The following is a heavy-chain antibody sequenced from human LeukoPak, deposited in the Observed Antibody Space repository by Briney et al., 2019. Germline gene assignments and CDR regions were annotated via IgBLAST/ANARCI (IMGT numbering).Heavy chain of an antibody. J-gene: IGHJ4*02. CDR1: GYSFISYD. CDR3: AVLWFGELSVDY. V-gene: IGHV1-2*02. CDR2: INPNSGGT. D-gene: IGHD3-10*01. Sequence: GASVKVSCKASGYSFISYDINWVRQATGQGLEWMGWINPNSGGTNYAQKFQGRVTMTRDTSISTAYMELSRLRSDDTAVYYCAVLWFGELSVDYWGQGTLVTVSS.